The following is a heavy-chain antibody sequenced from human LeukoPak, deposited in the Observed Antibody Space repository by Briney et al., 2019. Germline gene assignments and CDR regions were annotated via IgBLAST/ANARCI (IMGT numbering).Heavy chain of an antibody. CDR3: ARDLDSSGWYFGPGGDAFDI. J-gene: IGHJ3*02. Sequence: DPSEALSLTCTVSGGSISSYYWSWIRQPAGKGLKWIGRIYTSGSTNYNPCLKSRVTMSVDTSKNQFSLKLSSVTAADTAVYYCARDLDSSGWYFGPGGDAFDIWGQGTMVTVSS. CDR1: GGSISSYY. CDR2: IYTSGST. V-gene: IGHV4-4*07. D-gene: IGHD6-19*01.